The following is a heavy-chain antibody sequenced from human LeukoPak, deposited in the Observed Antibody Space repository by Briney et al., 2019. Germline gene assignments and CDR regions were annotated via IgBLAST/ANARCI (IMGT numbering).Heavy chain of an antibody. CDR3: ATRYYYGSGSYNDY. V-gene: IGHV4-34*01. CDR2: INHSGST. CDR1: GRSFSGYY. Sequence: PSETLSLTCAVYGRSFSGYYWSWPRQPPGKGLEGIGEINHSGSTNYNPSLKSRVTISVDTSKNQSALKLSSVTAADTAVYYCATRYYYGSGSYNDYWGQGTLVTVSS. J-gene: IGHJ4*02. D-gene: IGHD3-10*01.